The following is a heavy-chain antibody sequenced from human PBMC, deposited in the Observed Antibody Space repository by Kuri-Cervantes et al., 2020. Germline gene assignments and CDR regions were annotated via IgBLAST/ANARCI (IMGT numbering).Heavy chain of an antibody. Sequence: LSLTCAASGFTFSDYYMSWIRQAPGKGLEWVSYISSSGSTIYYADSVKGRFTISRDNAKNSLYLQMNSLRAEDTAVYYCAREEFSSSGYFDYWGQGTLVTVSS. J-gene: IGHJ4*02. CDR3: AREEFSSSGYFDY. D-gene: IGHD6-6*01. CDR2: ISSSGSTI. CDR1: GFTFSDYY. V-gene: IGHV3-11*04.